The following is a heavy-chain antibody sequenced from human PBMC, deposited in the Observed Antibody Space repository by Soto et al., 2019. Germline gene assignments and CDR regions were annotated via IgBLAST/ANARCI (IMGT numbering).Heavy chain of an antibody. Sequence: GSLRLSCAASGFTFSSYSMNWVRQAPGKGLEWVSSISSSSSYIYYADSVKGRFTISRDNAKNSLYLQMNSLRAEDTAVYYCARDGSSGWYGDDAFDIWGQGTMVTVSS. CDR1: GFTFSSYS. J-gene: IGHJ3*02. V-gene: IGHV3-21*01. CDR2: ISSSSSYI. D-gene: IGHD6-19*01. CDR3: ARDGSSGWYGDDAFDI.